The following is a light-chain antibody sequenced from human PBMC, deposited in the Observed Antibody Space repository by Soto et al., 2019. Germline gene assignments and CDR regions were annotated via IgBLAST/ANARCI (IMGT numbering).Light chain of an antibody. CDR3: QHSYSTPLT. J-gene: IGKJ4*01. Sequence: DIQMTQSPSSLSASVGDRVTITCRTSQSISNDLNWYQQKPGKAPKLLIYAASSLQSGVPSRFSGSGSGTDFTLTISSLQPEDFATYYCQHSYSTPLTFGGGTKVEIK. CDR1: QSISND. CDR2: AAS. V-gene: IGKV1-39*01.